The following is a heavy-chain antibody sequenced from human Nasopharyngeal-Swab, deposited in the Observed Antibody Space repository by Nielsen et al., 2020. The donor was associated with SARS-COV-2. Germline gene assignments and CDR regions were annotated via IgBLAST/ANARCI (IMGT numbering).Heavy chain of an antibody. CDR3: ARDPYDYVWGSYRYGDY. Sequence: GESLKISCAASGFTFSSYWMSWVRQVPGKGLEWVANIKQDGSEKYYVDSVKGRFTISRDNAKNSLYLQMNSLRAEDTAVYYCARDPYDYVWGSYRYGDYWGQGTLVTVSS. V-gene: IGHV3-7*05. CDR2: IKQDGSEK. D-gene: IGHD3-16*02. J-gene: IGHJ4*02. CDR1: GFTFSSYW.